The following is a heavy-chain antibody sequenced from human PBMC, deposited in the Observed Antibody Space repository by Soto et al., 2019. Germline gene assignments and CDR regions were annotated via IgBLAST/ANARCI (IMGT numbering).Heavy chain of an antibody. V-gene: IGHV3-15*01. Sequence: PGGSLRLSCAASGFTFSNAWMIWVRQAPGKGLEWVGRIKSKTDGGTTDYAAPVKGRFTISRDDSKNTLYLQMNSLKTEDTAVYYCTTDHRIVVVPAAPEGYYYGMDVWGQGTTVTVSS. CDR3: TTDHRIVVVPAAPEGYYYGMDV. D-gene: IGHD2-2*01. CDR1: GFTFSNAW. J-gene: IGHJ6*02. CDR2: IKSKTDGGTT.